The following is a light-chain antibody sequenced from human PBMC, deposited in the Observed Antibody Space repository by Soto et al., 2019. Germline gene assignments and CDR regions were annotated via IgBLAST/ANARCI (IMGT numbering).Light chain of an antibody. CDR1: SSDVGGYNY. V-gene: IGLV2-14*01. J-gene: IGLJ2*01. CDR2: DVS. Sequence: QSALTQPASVSGSPGQSITISCTGTSSDVGGYNYVSWYQQHPGKASKLMIYDVSNRPSGVSNRFSGSKSGNTASLTISGLQAEDEADYYCSSYTSSSTPVVFGGGTQLTVL. CDR3: SSYTSSSTPVV.